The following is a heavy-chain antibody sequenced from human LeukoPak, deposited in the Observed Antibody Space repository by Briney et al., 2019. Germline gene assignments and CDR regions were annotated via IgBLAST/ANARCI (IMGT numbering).Heavy chain of an antibody. J-gene: IGHJ4*02. CDR1: GFTFSSYA. Sequence: PGRSLRLSCAASGFTFSSYAMHWVRQAPGKGLEWVAVISYDGSNKYYADSVKGRFTISRDNSKNTLYLQMNSLRAEDTAVYYCARDYYDTSGYYPWSYWGQGTLVTVSS. CDR2: ISYDGSNK. D-gene: IGHD3-22*01. CDR3: ARDYYDTSGYYPWSY. V-gene: IGHV3-30*04.